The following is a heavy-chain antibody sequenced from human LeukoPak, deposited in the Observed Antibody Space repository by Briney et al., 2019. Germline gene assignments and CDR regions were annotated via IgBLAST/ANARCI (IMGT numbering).Heavy chain of an antibody. CDR2: ISGSGGST. Sequence: GGSLRLSCAASGFTFSSYAMSWVRQAPGKGLEWVSAISGSGGSTYYADSVKGRFTISRDNSKNTLYLQMNSLRAEDTAVYYCAKAPDSSSWFFYFDYWGQGTLVTVSS. CDR3: AKAPDSSSWFFYFDY. V-gene: IGHV3-23*01. CDR1: GFTFSSYA. J-gene: IGHJ4*02. D-gene: IGHD6-13*01.